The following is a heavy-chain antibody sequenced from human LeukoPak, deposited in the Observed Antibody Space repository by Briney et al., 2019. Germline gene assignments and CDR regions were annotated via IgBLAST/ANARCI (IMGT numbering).Heavy chain of an antibody. D-gene: IGHD3-10*01. CDR1: GGSISSYY. CDR2: IDYSGST. V-gene: IGHV4-59*12. Sequence: NSSETLSLTCTVSGGSISSYYWSWIRQPPGKGLEWIGSIDYSGSTFYNPSLNSRVTISVDRSKNQFSLKLTSVTAADTAIYYCARVFSSGSGTVKADAFDIWGQGTSVTVSS. J-gene: IGHJ3*02. CDR3: ARVFSSGSGTVKADAFDI.